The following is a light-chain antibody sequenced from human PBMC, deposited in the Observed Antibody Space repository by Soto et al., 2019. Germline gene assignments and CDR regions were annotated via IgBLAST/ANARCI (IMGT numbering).Light chain of an antibody. CDR2: DAS. Sequence: EIVLTQSPATLSLSPGERVTLSCRASQSVSSYFAWYHQKPGQAPRLLIYDASNRATGIPARFSGSGSGTDFTLTISSLEPEDFAVYYCQQRSNGPLTFGQGTRLEIK. J-gene: IGKJ5*01. CDR3: QQRSNGPLT. CDR1: QSVSSY. V-gene: IGKV3-11*01.